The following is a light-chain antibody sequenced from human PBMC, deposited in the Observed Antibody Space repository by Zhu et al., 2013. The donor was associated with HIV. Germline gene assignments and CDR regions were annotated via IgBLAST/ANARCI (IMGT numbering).Light chain of an antibody. Sequence: EIVMTQSPLSLPVTPGEPASISCRSSQSLMHSNGYNYLDWYLQKPGQSPQLLIYLASTRASGVPDRFSGSGSGRDFTLKISRVEAEDVGVYFCMQGSHWPPWTFGQGTKVEI. J-gene: IGKJ1*01. CDR2: LAS. V-gene: IGKV2-28*01. CDR3: MQGSHWPPWT. CDR1: QSLMHSNGYNY.